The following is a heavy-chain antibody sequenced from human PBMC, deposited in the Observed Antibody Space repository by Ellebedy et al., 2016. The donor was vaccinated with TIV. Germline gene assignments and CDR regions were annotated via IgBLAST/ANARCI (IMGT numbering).Heavy chain of an antibody. CDR2: INSDGSST. D-gene: IGHD3-22*01. CDR1: GFTFSSYW. J-gene: IGHJ4*02. V-gene: IGHV3-74*01. Sequence: GESLKISCAASGFTFSSYWMHWVRQAPGKGLVWVSRINSDGSSTSYADSVKGRFTISRDNAKNTLYLQMNSLRAEDTAVYYCARDRGYYYFPDYWGQGTLVTVSS. CDR3: ARDRGYYYFPDY.